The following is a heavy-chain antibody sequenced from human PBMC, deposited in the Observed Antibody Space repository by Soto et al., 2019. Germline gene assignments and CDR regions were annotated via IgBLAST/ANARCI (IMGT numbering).Heavy chain of an antibody. D-gene: IGHD3-16*01. CDR1: GGSFSGYY. CDR3: ARTIDYGYMDV. Sequence: SETLSLTCAVYGGSFSGYYWSWIRQPPGKGLEWIGEINHSGSTNYNPSLRNRLTVSVDTAKNQFSLKLTSVTAADTATYYCARTIDYGYMDVWGKGTTVTVSS. J-gene: IGHJ6*03. CDR2: INHSGST. V-gene: IGHV4-34*01.